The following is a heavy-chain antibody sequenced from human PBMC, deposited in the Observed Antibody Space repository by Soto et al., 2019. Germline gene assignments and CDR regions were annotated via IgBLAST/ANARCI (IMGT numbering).Heavy chain of an antibody. Sequence: QVQLVQSGAEERKPGASVKLSCRASGYTFISYAIHWVRQAPGQRLEWMGWVNPATGHTEYSQKFQGRVTITRDTSAKTGYMELSSLRSEDTAVYYCARVGWFLDDWGQGTLVTVSS. CDR3: ARVGWFLDD. V-gene: IGHV1-3*05. D-gene: IGHD3-10*01. CDR1: GYTFISYA. J-gene: IGHJ4*02. CDR2: VNPATGHT.